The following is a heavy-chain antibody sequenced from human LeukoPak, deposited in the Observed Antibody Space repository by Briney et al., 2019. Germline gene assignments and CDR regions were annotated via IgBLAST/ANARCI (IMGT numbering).Heavy chain of an antibody. V-gene: IGHV4-4*07. CDR3: ARGPNYYDSSGQRTLHAFDM. D-gene: IGHD3-22*01. Sequence: SETLSLTCTVSGGSISSYYWSWIRQPAGKGPEWIGRIYTSGSTNYNPSLKSRVTMSVDTSKNQFSLKLSSVTAADTAVYYCARGPNYYDSSGQRTLHAFDMWGQGTMVTVSS. CDR2: IYTSGST. CDR1: GGSISSYY. J-gene: IGHJ3*02.